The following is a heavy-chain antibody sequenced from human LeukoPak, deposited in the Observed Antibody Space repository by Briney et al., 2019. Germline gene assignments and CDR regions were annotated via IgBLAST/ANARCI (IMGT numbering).Heavy chain of an antibody. J-gene: IGHJ4*02. Sequence: SQTLSLTCTVSGGSISSGDNYWSWIRQPPGKGLEWIGYIYYSGSTYYNPSLKSRVTISVDTSKNQFSLKLSSVTAADTAVYYCARGDSYSSSWYNWGQGTLVTVSS. CDR3: ARGDSYSSSWYN. CDR2: IYYSGST. D-gene: IGHD6-13*01. CDR1: GGSISSGDNY. V-gene: IGHV4-30-4*08.